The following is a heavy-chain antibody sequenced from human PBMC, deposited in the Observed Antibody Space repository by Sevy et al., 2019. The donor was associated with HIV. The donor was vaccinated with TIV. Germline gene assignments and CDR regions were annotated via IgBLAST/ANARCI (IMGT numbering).Heavy chain of an antibody. CDR2: IKADGSDK. Sequence: GGSLRLSCAASGFTFSANWMNWVRQAPGKGLEWVANIKADGSDKRYVDSVEGRFTISRDNAKNLLFLQMNSLGVEDTAVYYCAHETFGRFESWGQGTLVTVSS. CDR3: AHETFGRFES. CDR1: GFTFSANW. J-gene: IGHJ4*02. V-gene: IGHV3-7*01. D-gene: IGHD3-16*01.